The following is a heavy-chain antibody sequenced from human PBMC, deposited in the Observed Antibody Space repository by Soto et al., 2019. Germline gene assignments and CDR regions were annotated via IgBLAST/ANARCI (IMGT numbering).Heavy chain of an antibody. Sequence: QVQLEQSGAEVKKPGASVKVSCKASGYTFTRSGISWVRQAPGQGPEWMGWISSYNGDTNYAQTFQGRVTMTTDTSTSTAYMELRSLRSDDTAVYYCAREVVAPYYYYGMDVWGQGTPVTVSS. V-gene: IGHV1-18*01. CDR3: AREVVAPYYYYGMDV. D-gene: IGHD5-12*01. J-gene: IGHJ6*02. CDR1: GYTFTRSG. CDR2: ISSYNGDT.